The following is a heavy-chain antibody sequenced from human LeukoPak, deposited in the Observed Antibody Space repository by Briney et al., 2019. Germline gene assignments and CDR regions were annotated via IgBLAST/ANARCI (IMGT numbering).Heavy chain of an antibody. J-gene: IGHJ4*02. Sequence: SVKVSCTASGGTFSSYAMSWVRQAPGQGLEWMGRIIPILGITNYAQKLQGRVTITADKSTSTAYMELSSLRSEDTAVYYCARGRSNWNYGGVDYWGQGTLVTASS. CDR3: ARGRSNWNYGGVDY. CDR1: GGTFSSYA. CDR2: IIPILGIT. V-gene: IGHV1-69*04. D-gene: IGHD1-7*01.